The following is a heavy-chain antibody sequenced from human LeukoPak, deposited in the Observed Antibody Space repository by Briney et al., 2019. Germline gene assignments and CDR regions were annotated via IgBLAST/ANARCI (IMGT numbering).Heavy chain of an antibody. CDR2: IYSSGST. J-gene: IGHJ4*02. Sequence: SETLSLTCTVSGGSISSYCWSWMRQPAGKRLEWIGRIYSSGSTSYNPSLKSRVTMSVDASKNQVSLKLSSATAADTAMYYCARVYQSSGISSGYFDYWGQGSLVTVSS. D-gene: IGHD4-23*01. V-gene: IGHV4-4*07. CDR3: ARVYQSSGISSGYFDY. CDR1: GGSISSYC.